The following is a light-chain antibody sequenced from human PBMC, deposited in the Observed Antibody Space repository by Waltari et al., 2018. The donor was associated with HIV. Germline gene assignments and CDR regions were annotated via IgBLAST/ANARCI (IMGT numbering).Light chain of an antibody. V-gene: IGKV4-1*01. J-gene: IGKJ2*01. Sequence: DTVLTQSPDSLTVSLGEGATINCKASQSVLSTTRNVNYLAWYQQKPGHPPKLLISWASGRRSGVPDRFSGGGSGTDFTLTISSLQAEDVAVYYCQQYYSHPRTFGQGTKLEI. CDR1: QSVLSTTRNVNY. CDR2: WAS. CDR3: QQYYSHPRT.